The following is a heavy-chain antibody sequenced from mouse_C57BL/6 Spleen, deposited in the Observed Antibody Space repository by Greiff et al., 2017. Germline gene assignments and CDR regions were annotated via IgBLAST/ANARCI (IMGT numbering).Heavy chain of an antibody. J-gene: IGHJ3*01. CDR2: IDPNSGGT. V-gene: IGHV1-72*01. CDR1: GSTFTSYW. CDR3: ARTGIDYYGSSTWFAY. Sequence: QVQLQQPGAELVKPGASVKLSCKASGSTFTSYWMHWVKQRPGRGLEWIGRIDPNSGGTKYNEKFKSKATLTVDKPSSTAYMQLSSLTSEDSAVYYCARTGIDYYGSSTWFAYWGQGTLVTVSA. D-gene: IGHD1-1*01.